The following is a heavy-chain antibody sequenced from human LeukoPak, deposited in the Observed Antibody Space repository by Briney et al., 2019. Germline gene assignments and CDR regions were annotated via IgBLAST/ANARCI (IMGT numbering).Heavy chain of an antibody. V-gene: IGHV4-39*01. D-gene: IGHD2-2*01. CDR1: GGSISSSSYY. J-gene: IGHJ4*02. Sequence: SETLSLTCTVSGGSISSSSYYWGWIRQPLGKGLEWIGSIYYSGSTYYNPSLKSRVTISVDTSKNQFSLKLSSVTAADTAVYYCARQGGCSSTSCYSPLFDYWGQGTLVTVSS. CDR3: ARQGGCSSTSCYSPLFDY. CDR2: IYYSGST.